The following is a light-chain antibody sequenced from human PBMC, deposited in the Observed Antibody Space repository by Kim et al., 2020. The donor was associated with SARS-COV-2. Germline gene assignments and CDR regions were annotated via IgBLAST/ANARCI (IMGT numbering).Light chain of an antibody. CDR3: QQFGDSPLT. CDR2: GAS. CDR1: QSISCAY. V-gene: IGKV3-20*01. Sequence: SPGERATLFCRASQSISCAYLAWYQQRPGLAPRLLIYGASNRATGIPDRFSGSGSGTDFTLTISRLESEDFAVYYCQQFGDSPLTFGGGTKVDIK. J-gene: IGKJ4*01.